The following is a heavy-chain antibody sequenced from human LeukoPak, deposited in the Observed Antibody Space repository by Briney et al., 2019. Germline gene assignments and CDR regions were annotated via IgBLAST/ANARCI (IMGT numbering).Heavy chain of an antibody. D-gene: IGHD5-18*01. V-gene: IGHV3-7*01. J-gene: IGHJ4*02. Sequence: GGSLRLSCAASGFTFSSYWMTWVRQAPGKGLEWVANIKQDGSEKYYVDSVKGRFTISRDNAKNSLYLQMNSLRAEDTAVYYCARGGSGYSYGPPFDHWGQGTLVTVSS. CDR3: ARGGSGYSYGPPFDH. CDR1: GFTFSSYW. CDR2: IKQDGSEK.